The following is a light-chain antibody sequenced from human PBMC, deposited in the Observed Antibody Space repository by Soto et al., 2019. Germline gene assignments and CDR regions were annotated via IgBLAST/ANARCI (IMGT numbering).Light chain of an antibody. CDR2: GAS. CDR1: QNIGSN. CDR3: QQYNNWPPYT. J-gene: IGKJ2*01. Sequence: EVVMTQSPATLSASPGERVILSCRASQNIGSNLAWYQQRPGQAPRLLMYGASTRATETPARFSGSGSATDFTLTISRLQSEDFAVYYCQQYNNWPPYTFGQGTKVDIK. V-gene: IGKV3-15*01.